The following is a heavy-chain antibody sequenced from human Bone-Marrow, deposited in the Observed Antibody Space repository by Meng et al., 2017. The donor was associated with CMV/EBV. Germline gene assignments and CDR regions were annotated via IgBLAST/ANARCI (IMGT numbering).Heavy chain of an antibody. J-gene: IGHJ4*02. D-gene: IGHD1-1*01. V-gene: IGHV1-8*01. CDR2: MNPNSGNT. Sequence: ASVKVSCKASGYTFTSYDINWVRQATGQGLEWMGWMNPNSGNTGYAQKFQGRVTMTRDTSTSTVYMELSSLRAEDTAVYYCARDFLRAPGIFDYWGQGTRVTGSS. CDR3: ARDFLRAPGIFDY. CDR1: GYTFTSYD.